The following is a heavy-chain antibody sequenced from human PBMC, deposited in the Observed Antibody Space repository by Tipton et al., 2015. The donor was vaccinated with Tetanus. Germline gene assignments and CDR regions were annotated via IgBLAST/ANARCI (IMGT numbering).Heavy chain of an antibody. V-gene: IGHV1-18*01. J-gene: IGHJ6*03. CDR1: GYTFTSYG. CDR3: ARDVGRDYYDSSGYYMDV. Sequence: GAEVKKPGASVKVSCKASGYTFTSYGISWVRQAPGQGLEWMGWISAYNGNTNYAQKLQGRVTMTTDTSTSTAYMELRSLRSDDTAVYYCARDVGRDYYDSSGYYMDVWGKGTTVTVSS. CDR2: ISAYNGNT. D-gene: IGHD3-22*01.